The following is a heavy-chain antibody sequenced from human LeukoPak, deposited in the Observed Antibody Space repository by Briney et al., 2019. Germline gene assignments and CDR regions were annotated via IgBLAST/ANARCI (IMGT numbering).Heavy chain of an antibody. V-gene: IGHV4-59*01. J-gene: IGHJ4*02. CDR3: ARGGVWNLAPL. Sequence: SETLSLTCTVSGGSIISYYWSWIRQPPGKGLEWIGYIFYSGSTNYNPSLKGRVNISVDTSKNQFSLKLSSVTAADTAVYYCARGGVWNLAPLWGQGTLVTVSS. CDR2: IFYSGST. D-gene: IGHD3-3*01. CDR1: GGSIISYY.